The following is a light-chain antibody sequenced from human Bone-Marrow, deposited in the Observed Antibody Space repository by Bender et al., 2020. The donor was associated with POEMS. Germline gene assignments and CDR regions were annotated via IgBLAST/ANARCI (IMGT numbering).Light chain of an antibody. V-gene: IGLV2-23*01. CDR3: CSYSGTTTLRGHVV. J-gene: IGLJ2*01. CDR1: NSDVGTYNL. Sequence: QSALTQPASVSGSPGQSITISCTGTNSDVGTYNLVSWYQQRPGKGPKLLIYEGSERPSGVSNRFSASQSGNTASLTISGLQADDEADYYCCSYSGTTTLRGHVVFGGGTKLTVL. CDR2: EGS.